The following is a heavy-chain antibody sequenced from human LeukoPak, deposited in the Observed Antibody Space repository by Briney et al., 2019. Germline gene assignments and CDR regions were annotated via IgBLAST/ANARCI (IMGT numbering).Heavy chain of an antibody. CDR1: GGTFSSYA. D-gene: IGHD2-15*01. J-gene: IGHJ4*02. V-gene: IGHV1-69*01. CDR2: IIPIFGTA. CDR3: ARDAGGGGWSSYFDY. Sequence: VASVKVSCKASGGTFSSYAISWVRQAPGQGLEWMGGIIPIFGTANYAQKFQGRVTITADESTSTAYMEPSSLRSEDTAVYYCARDAGGGGWSSYFDYWGQGTLVTVSS.